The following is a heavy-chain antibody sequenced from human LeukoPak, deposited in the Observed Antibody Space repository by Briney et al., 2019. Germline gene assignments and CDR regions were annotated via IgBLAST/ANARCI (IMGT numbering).Heavy chain of an antibody. V-gene: IGHV1-69*04. J-gene: IGHJ4*02. CDR2: IIPILGIA. CDR1: GGTFSSYA. Sequence: ASVKVSCKASGGTFSSYAISWVRQAPGQGLEWMGRIIPILGIANYAQKFQGRVTITADKSTSTAYMELSSLRSEDTAVYYCAKGDSSSWYYFDYWGQGTLVTVSS. CDR3: AKGDSSSWYYFDY. D-gene: IGHD6-13*01.